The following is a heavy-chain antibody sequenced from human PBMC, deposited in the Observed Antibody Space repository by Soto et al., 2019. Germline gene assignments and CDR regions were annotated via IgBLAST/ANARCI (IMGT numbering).Heavy chain of an antibody. Sequence: PSETLSLTCDVYGGSFSGYIWTWIRQTPGKGLQWIGQINHSGSANYNPSLKSRVTISVHTSKSQFSLELSSVTAADTAVYYCARGLISGSHYSGGWYYFDSCGQGTLVT. CDR3: ARGLISGSHYSGGWYYFDS. CDR1: GGSFSGYI. J-gene: IGHJ4*02. D-gene: IGHD1-26*01. CDR2: INHSGSA. V-gene: IGHV4-34*01.